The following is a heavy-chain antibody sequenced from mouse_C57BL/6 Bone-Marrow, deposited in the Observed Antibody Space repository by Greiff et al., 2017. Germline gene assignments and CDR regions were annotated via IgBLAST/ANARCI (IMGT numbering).Heavy chain of an antibody. CDR2: IDPENGDT. D-gene: IGHD1-1*01. J-gene: IGHJ2*01. V-gene: IGHV14-4*01. CDR1: GFNIKDDY. Sequence: EIQLQQSGAEPVRPGASVKLSCTASGFNIKDDYMHWVKQRPEQGLEWIGWIDPENGDTEYASKFQGKATITADTSSNTAYLQLSSLTSEDTAVYYCTTPATYYFDYWGQGTTLTVSS. CDR3: TTPATYYFDY.